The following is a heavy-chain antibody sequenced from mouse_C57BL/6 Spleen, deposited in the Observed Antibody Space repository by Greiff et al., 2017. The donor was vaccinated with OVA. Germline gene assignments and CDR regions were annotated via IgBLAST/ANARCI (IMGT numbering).Heavy chain of an antibody. V-gene: IGHV5-4*01. D-gene: IGHD2-1*01. Sequence: EVKLMESGGGLVKPGGSLKLSCAASGFTFSSYAMSWVRQTPEKWLEWVATISDGGSYTYYPDNVKGRFTISRDNAKNNLYLQMSHLKSEDTAMYYCARDNGNYFYAMDYWGQGTSVTVSS. CDR1: GFTFSSYA. J-gene: IGHJ4*01. CDR2: ISDGGSYT. CDR3: ARDNGNYFYAMDY.